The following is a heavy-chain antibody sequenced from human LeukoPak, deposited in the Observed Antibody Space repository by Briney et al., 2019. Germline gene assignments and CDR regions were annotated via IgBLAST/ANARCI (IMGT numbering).Heavy chain of an antibody. CDR1: GGSISGSSYY. CDR2: IYYSGST. CDR3: ARGSADY. V-gene: IGHV4-39*07. Sequence: SETLSLTCTVPGGSISGSSYYWGWIRQPPGKGLEWIGSIYYSGSTYYNPSLKSRVTISVGTPKNQFSLKLSSVTAADTAVYYCARGSADYWGQGTLVTVSS. J-gene: IGHJ4*02.